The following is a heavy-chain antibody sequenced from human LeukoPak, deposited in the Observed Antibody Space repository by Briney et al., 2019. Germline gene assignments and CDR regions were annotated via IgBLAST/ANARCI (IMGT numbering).Heavy chain of an antibody. J-gene: IGHJ4*02. D-gene: IGHD5-18*01. V-gene: IGHV3-23*01. CDR2: ISGSGGYT. CDR1: GFSFSSHA. Sequence: GGSLRLSCAASGFSFSSHAMTWVRQAPGRGLEWVSTISGSGGYTYYADSVKGRFTISRDNSENTVFLQMNSLRAEDTAVYYCARVPRGYAYYFDYWSQGTLVTVSS. CDR3: ARVPRGYAYYFDY.